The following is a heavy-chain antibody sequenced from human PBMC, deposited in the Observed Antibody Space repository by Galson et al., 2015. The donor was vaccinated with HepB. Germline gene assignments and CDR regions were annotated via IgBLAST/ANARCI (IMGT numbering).Heavy chain of an antibody. CDR3: AKDGLGCSSTSCYALAFDI. Sequence: SLRLSCAASGFTFSSYAMSWVRQAPGKGLEWVSAISGSGGSTYYADSVKGRFTISRDNSKNTLYLQMNSLRAEDTAVYYCAKDGLGCSSTSCYALAFDIWGQGTMVTVSS. CDR1: GFTFSSYA. CDR2: ISGSGGST. J-gene: IGHJ3*02. D-gene: IGHD2-2*01. V-gene: IGHV3-23*01.